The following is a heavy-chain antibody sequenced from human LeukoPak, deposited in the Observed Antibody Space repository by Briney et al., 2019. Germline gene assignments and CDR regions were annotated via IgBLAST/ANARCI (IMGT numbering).Heavy chain of an antibody. J-gene: IGHJ5*02. D-gene: IGHD2-15*01. Sequence: PSETLSLTCTVSGGSISSYYWSWIRQPPGKGLEWIGYIYYSGSTNYNPSLKSRVTISVATSKNQFSLKLSSVTAADTAVYYRARAYCSGGSCYGLNWFDPWGEGTLVTVSS. CDR1: GGSISSYY. CDR3: ARAYCSGGSCYGLNWFDP. CDR2: IYYSGST. V-gene: IGHV4-59*01.